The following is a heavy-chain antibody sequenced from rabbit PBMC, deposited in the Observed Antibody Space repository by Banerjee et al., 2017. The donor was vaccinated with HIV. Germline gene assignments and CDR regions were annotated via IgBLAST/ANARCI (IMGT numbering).Heavy chain of an antibody. V-gene: IGHV1S45*01. CDR2: IYTGDGDT. J-gene: IGHJ4*01. CDR1: GLDFSSSYW. CDR3: ARCLPGVIVSNFDL. D-gene: IGHD3-3*01. Sequence: QEQMEEAGGDLVKHEGSLTLTRTASGLDFSSSYWICWVRQAPGKGLEWIGCIYTGDGDTAYATWAKGRFTFSKTSSTTVTLQMTSLPAADTVSYFCARCLPGVIVSNFDLGAPGTCVPVS.